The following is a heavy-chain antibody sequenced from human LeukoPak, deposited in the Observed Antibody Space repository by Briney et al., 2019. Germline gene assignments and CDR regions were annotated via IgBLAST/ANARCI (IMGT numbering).Heavy chain of an antibody. CDR3: ATSGNYYLKY. V-gene: IGHV3-74*01. D-gene: IGHD1-26*01. Sequence: GGSLRLSCAASGFTFSSYWMHWVRQAPGKGLAWVSRINSDGSSTSYADSVKGRFTISRDNAKNTLYLQMNSLRDEDTAVYYCATSGNYYLKYWGQGTLVTVSS. CDR2: INSDGSST. CDR1: GFTFSSYW. J-gene: IGHJ4*02.